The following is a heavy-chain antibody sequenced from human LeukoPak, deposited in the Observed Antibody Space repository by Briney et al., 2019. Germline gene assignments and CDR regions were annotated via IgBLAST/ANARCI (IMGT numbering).Heavy chain of an antibody. J-gene: IGHJ6*03. Sequence: SETLSLTCAVYGGSFSDYSWSWIRQPPGKGLEWIGEINHSGSTKYNPSLKSRVTISADTSKTQFSLKLRSVTAADTAVYYCARLGYYGSGRYYVPYYYYYMDVWGKGTTVTISS. CDR2: INHSGST. CDR1: GGSFSDYS. V-gene: IGHV4-34*01. D-gene: IGHD3-10*01. CDR3: ARLGYYGSGRYYVPYYYYYMDV.